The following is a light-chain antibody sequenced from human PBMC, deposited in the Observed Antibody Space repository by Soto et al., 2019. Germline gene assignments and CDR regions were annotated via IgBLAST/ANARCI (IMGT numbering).Light chain of an antibody. J-gene: IGLJ1*01. V-gene: IGLV1-51*01. CDR3: GTWDNSLSAYV. CDR1: SSNIGTNR. CDR2: DNN. Sequence: QSVLTQPPSVSAAAGQEVTISCSGSSSNIGTNRVSWYQQLPGTAPKLLIYDNNKRPSGTLDRFSGSKSGTSATLGITGLVTGDGADYYCGTWDNSLSAYVFGTGTKVTVL.